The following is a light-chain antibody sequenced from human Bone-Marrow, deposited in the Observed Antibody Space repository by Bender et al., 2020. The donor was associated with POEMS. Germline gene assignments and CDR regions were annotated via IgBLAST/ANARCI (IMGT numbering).Light chain of an antibody. J-gene: IGLJ3*02. V-gene: IGLV2-14*02. CDR3: SSYTRGSTPRTL. Sequence: QSALTQPPSVSGSPGQSLTISCTGTDSEIGDYNLVSWYQQQPGEVPKLIIYEVDKRPSGVSNRFSGSKSGKSASLTISGLQVEDEAHYHCSSYTRGSTPRTLFGGGTKLTVL. CDR1: DSEIGDYNL. CDR2: EVD.